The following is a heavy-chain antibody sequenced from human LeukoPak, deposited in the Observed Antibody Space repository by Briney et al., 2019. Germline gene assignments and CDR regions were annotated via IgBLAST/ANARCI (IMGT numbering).Heavy chain of an antibody. CDR2: INPNSGDT. V-gene: IGHV1-2*06. CDR1: GYTLTAHY. CDR3: ARPYGSGSFDNWFDP. D-gene: IGHD3-10*01. J-gene: IGHJ5*02. Sequence: GASVKVSCKASGYTLTAHYMHWVRQAPGQGLEWMGRINPNSGDTNYAQKFQGRVTMTRDTSISRAYMDLSRLTSDDTAVYYCARPYGSGSFDNWFDPWGQGTLVIVSS.